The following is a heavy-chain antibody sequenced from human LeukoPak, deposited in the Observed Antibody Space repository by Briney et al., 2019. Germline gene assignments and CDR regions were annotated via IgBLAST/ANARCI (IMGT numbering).Heavy chain of an antibody. Sequence: PSEILSLTCTVSGGSFTTHYWSWIRQPPGKGLECIGYISYIGSTNYNPSLKSRVTISINTSKNQVSLILTSVTAADTAVYYCARGSISMNAFDARGQGTMVTVSS. CDR2: ISYIGST. J-gene: IGHJ3*01. V-gene: IGHV4-59*11. CDR3: ARGSISMNAFDA. D-gene: IGHD3-22*01. CDR1: GGSFTTHY.